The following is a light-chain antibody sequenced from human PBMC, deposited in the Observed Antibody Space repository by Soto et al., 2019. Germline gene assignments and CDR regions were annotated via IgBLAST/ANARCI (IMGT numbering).Light chain of an antibody. V-gene: IGKV1-39*01. CDR2: AAS. CDR1: QSISSY. CDR3: QQSYSTPRT. J-gene: IGKJ1*01. Sequence: DIHITQSPSSLSASVGDRDTITCRASQSISSYLNWYQQKPGKAPKLLIYAASSLQSGVPSRFSGSGSGTDFTLTISSLQPEDFATYYCQQSYSTPRTFGQGTKVDIK.